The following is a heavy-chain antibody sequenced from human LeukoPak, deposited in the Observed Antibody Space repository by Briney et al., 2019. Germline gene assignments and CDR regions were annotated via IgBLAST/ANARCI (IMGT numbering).Heavy chain of an antibody. CDR3: ARGDYYDSSGYSQYFQH. CDR2: IWYDGSNK. V-gene: IGHV3-33*01. J-gene: IGHJ1*01. Sequence: GGSLRLSCAASGFTFSNYGMHWVRQAPGKGLEWVAVIWYDGSNKYYADSVKGRFTISRDNSKNTLYLQMNSLRAEDTAVYYCARGDYYDSSGYSQYFQHWGQGTLVTVSS. D-gene: IGHD3-22*01. CDR1: GFTFSNYG.